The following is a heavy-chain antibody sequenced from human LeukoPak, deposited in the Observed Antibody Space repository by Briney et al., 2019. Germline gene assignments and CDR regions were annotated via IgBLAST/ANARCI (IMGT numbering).Heavy chain of an antibody. Sequence: ASVKVSCTASGYTFTGHYMHWVRQGPGQGPEWMGWINPKSGVTNYAQTFQGRVTMTRDTSISIVYMELSRLTLDDTAVYYCARALRYDDSSGYYAYWGQGTLVTVSS. V-gene: IGHV1-2*02. J-gene: IGHJ4*01. CDR1: GYTFTGHY. D-gene: IGHD3-22*01. CDR2: INPKSGVT. CDR3: ARALRYDDSSGYYAY.